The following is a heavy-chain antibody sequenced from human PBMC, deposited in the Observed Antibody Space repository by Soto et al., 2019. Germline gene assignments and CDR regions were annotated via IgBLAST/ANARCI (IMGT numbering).Heavy chain of an antibody. Sequence: EVQLVESGGGLVQPGGSLRLSCAASGFTSSSYWMHCVRQAPGKGLVWVSRINSGDGSITGYADSVKGRFTVSRDNAKNTLYLQLNSLGVEDTAVYYCARGPRLGFYGMDVWGQGTTVTVSS. CDR2: INSGDGSIT. D-gene: IGHD3-16*01. V-gene: IGHV3-74*01. J-gene: IGHJ6*02. CDR1: GFTSSSYW. CDR3: ARGPRLGFYGMDV.